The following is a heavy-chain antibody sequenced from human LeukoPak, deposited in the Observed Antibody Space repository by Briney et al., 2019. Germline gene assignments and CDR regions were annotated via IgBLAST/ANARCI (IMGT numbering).Heavy chain of an antibody. Sequence: GRSLRLSCAASGFTFSSYAMHWVRQAPGKGLEWVAVISYDGSNKYYADSVKGRFTISRDNSKNTLYLQMNSLRAEDTAVYYCARGPYTSNYCSSTSCYAEYFQHWGQGTLVTVPS. D-gene: IGHD2-2*01. J-gene: IGHJ1*01. CDR3: ARGPYTSNYCSSTSCYAEYFQH. V-gene: IGHV3-30*04. CDR1: GFTFSSYA. CDR2: ISYDGSNK.